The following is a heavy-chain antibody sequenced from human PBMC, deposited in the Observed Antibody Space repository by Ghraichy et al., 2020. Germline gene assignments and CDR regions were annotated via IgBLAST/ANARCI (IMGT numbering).Heavy chain of an antibody. J-gene: IGHJ6*02. CDR1: GGTFSSYA. CDR2: IIPILGTA. V-gene: IGHV1-69*13. D-gene: IGHD4-17*01. Sequence: SVKVSCKASGGTFSSYAISWVRQAPGQGLEWMGGIIPILGTANYAQKFQGRVTITADESTSTAYMELSSLRSEDTAVYYCASKPTGGNDDYGDYGYYYYGMDVWGQGTTVTVSS. CDR3: ASKPTGGNDDYGDYGYYYYGMDV.